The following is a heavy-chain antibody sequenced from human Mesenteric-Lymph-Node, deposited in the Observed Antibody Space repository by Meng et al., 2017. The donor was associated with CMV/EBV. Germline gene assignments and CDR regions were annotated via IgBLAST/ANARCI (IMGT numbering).Heavy chain of an antibody. CDR1: GFTFDDYA. D-gene: IGHD6-19*01. CDR2: ISRNGGST. V-gene: IGHV3-9*03. Sequence: GGSLRLSCAASGFTFDDYAMHWVRQGPGKGLDWVSGISRNGGSTGYAGSVKGRFTISRDNAKKFLYLEMHSLRTEDMALYYCVKGGSSGWYGNSWLDPWGQGTLVTVSS. J-gene: IGHJ5*02. CDR3: VKGGSSGWYGNSWLDP.